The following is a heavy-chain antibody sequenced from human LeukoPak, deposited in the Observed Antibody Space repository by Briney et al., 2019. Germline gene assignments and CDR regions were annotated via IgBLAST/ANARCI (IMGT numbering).Heavy chain of an antibody. Sequence: GESLRLSCAASGFTFSSYEMNWVRQAPGKGLEWVSYISSSGSIIYYADSVKGRFTISRDNAKNSLYLQMNSLRAEDTALYYCAKAWGSGWYNEDYYFDYWGQGTLVTVSS. CDR3: AKAWGSGWYNEDYYFDY. CDR1: GFTFSSYE. D-gene: IGHD6-19*01. J-gene: IGHJ4*02. V-gene: IGHV3-48*03. CDR2: ISSSGSII.